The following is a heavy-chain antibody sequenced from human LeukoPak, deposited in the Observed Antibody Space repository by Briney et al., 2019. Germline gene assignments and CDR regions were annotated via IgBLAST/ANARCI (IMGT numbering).Heavy chain of an antibody. J-gene: IGHJ4*02. CDR1: GGSISSSSYY. CDR3: ASTGARGPGYGY. Sequence: SETLSLTCTVSGGSISSSSYYWGWIRQPPGKGLEWIGSIYYSGSTYYNPSLKSRVTISVDTSKNQFSLKLSSVTAADTAVYYCASTGARGPGYGYWGQGTLVTVSS. D-gene: IGHD1-26*01. V-gene: IGHV4-39*07. CDR2: IYYSGST.